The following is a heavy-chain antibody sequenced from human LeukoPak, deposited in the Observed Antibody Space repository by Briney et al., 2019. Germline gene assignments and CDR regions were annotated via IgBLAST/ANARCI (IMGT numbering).Heavy chain of an antibody. J-gene: IGHJ4*02. V-gene: IGHV1-18*01. Sequence: GASAKVSCKASGYILTSYDINWVRQAPGQGLEWMGWISPYKGNTNYAQKFQDRVTMTTDTSTSTAYMELRSLRSDDTAVYYCARTANTARVDRRYNYFDYWGQGTLVTVSS. D-gene: IGHD5-18*01. CDR1: GYILTSYD. CDR3: ARTANTARVDRRYNYFDY. CDR2: ISPYKGNT.